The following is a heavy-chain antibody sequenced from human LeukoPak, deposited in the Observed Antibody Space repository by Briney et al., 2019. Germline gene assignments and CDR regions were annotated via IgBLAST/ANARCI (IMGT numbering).Heavy chain of an antibody. CDR1: GYTFTSYG. CDR2: ITAYNGNT. J-gene: IGHJ4*02. CDR3: ARAGYDLLTLAPDPANDY. V-gene: IGHV1-18*01. Sequence: EASVKVSCKASGYTFTSYGISWVRQAPGQGLVWMGWITAYNGNTNYAQKLQGRVTMTTDTSTSTAYMELRSLRSDDTAVYYCARAGYDLLTLAPDPANDYWGQGTLVTVSS. D-gene: IGHD3-9*01.